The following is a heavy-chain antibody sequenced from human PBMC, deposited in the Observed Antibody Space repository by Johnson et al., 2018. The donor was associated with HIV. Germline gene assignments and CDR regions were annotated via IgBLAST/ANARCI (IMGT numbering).Heavy chain of an antibody. CDR3: AKSIVVVLVGHNDDAFDI. D-gene: IGHD2-21*01. CDR1: GFTFSDYY. J-gene: IGHJ3*02. Sequence: QVQLVESGGGLVKPGGSLRLSCAASGFTFSDYYMSWIRQAPGKGLEWVSYISSSGSTIYYADSVKGRFTISRDNAKNSLYLQMNSLRAEDTAVYYCAKSIVVVLVGHNDDAFDIWGQGTMVTVSS. V-gene: IGHV3-11*04. CDR2: ISSSGSTI.